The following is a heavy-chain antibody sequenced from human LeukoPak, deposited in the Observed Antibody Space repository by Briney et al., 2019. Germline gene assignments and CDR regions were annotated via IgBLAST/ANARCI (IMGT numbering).Heavy chain of an antibody. CDR1: GGTISSYY. V-gene: IGHV3-21*01. CDR3: VRGDESLQRNDALDI. D-gene: IGHD4-11*01. CDR2: ISRSGRDI. Sequence: PSETLSLICTVSGGTISSYYWNWIRQPPAKGLEWVSSISRSGRDIYYADSVRGRFTISRDNARDSLYLQMNSLRVEDTAVYYCVRGDESLQRNDALDIWGQGTMVTVSS. J-gene: IGHJ3*02.